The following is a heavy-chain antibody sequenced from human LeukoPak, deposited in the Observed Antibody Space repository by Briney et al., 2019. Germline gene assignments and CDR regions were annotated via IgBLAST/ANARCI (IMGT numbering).Heavy chain of an antibody. Sequence: ASVKVSCKASGYTFTSYYMHWVRQAPGQGLEWMGIINPSGGSTSYAQKFQGRVTMTRDTSTSTVYMELSSLRSEDMAMYYCARGPRLGRSSGYYYLNYWGQGTLVTVSS. V-gene: IGHV1-46*01. D-gene: IGHD3-22*01. CDR2: INPSGGST. J-gene: IGHJ4*02. CDR3: ARGPRLGRSSGYYYLNY. CDR1: GYTFTSYY.